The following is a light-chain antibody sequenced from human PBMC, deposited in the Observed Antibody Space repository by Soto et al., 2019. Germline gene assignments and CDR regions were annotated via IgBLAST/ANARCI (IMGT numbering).Light chain of an antibody. V-gene: IGKV1-39*01. CDR1: ENINRH. Sequence: DIQMTQSPSSLSASVGDRVTITCRASENINRHLNWYQRQPGKAPKLLIYGASSLQNGVSSRFRGGGSVTDFTLIITTLQPEDFATYYCQQSYTALSFTFGQGTRLDSK. J-gene: IGKJ5*01. CDR3: QQSYTALSFT. CDR2: GAS.